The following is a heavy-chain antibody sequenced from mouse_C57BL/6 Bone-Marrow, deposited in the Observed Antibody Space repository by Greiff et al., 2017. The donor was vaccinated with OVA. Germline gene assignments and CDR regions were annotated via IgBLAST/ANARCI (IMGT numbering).Heavy chain of an antibody. CDR3: ARPLNYYYGSSFDY. CDR1: GYTFTSYT. D-gene: IGHD1-1*01. CDR2: INPSSGYT. V-gene: IGHV1-4*01. Sequence: QVQLQQSGAELARPGASVKMSCKASGYTFTSYTMHWVKQRPGQGLEWIGYINPSSGYTKYNQKFKDKATLTADKSSSTAYMQPSSLTSEDSAVYYCARPLNYYYGSSFDYWGQGTTLTVSS. J-gene: IGHJ2*01.